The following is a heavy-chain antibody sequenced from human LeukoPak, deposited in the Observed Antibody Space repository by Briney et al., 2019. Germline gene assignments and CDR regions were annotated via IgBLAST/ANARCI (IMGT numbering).Heavy chain of an antibody. Sequence: GGSLRLSCAASGFTFSSFAITWVRQAPGKGLEWVFSIGSDYKNNYSESVKGRFAISRDNSKSTLFLQWNSLRSENTALYYCPKDLHEYVAMDVWGEG. CDR1: GFTFSSFA. CDR2: IGSDYKN. CDR3: PKDLHEYVAMDV. D-gene: IGHD6-6*01. V-gene: IGHV3-23*01. J-gene: IGHJ6*02.